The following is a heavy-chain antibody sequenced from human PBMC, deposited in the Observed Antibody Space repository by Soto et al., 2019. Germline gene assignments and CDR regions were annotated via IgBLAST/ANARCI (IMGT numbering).Heavy chain of an antibody. CDR3: ARDLRDCSSTSCYFIGGNFYGMDV. V-gene: IGHV3-33*01. Sequence: GGSLRLSCAASGFTFSSYGMHWVRQAPGMGLEWVAVIWYDGSNKYYADSVKGRFTISRDNSKNTLYLQMNSLRAEDTAVYYCARDLRDCSSTSCYFIGGNFYGMDVWGQGTTVTVSS. D-gene: IGHD2-2*01. J-gene: IGHJ6*02. CDR1: GFTFSSYG. CDR2: IWYDGSNK.